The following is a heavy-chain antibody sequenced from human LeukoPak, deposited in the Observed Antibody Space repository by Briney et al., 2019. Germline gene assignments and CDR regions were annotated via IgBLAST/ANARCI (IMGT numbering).Heavy chain of an antibody. CDR1: GGTFSSYA. J-gene: IGHJ4*02. D-gene: IGHD5-24*01. V-gene: IGHV1-69*13. CDR3: ARVRRRWLQPYYFDY. Sequence: SVKVSCKASGGTFSSYAISWVRQAPGQGLGWMGGIIPIFGTANYAQKFQGRVTITADESTSTAYMELSSLRSEDTAVYYCARVRRRWLQPYYFDYWGRGTLVTVSS. CDR2: IIPIFGTA.